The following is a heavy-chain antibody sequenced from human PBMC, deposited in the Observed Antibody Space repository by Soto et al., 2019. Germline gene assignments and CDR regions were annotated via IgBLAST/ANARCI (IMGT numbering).Heavy chain of an antibody. D-gene: IGHD2-2*01. Sequence: SETLSLTCTVSGGSISSSSYYWGWIRQPPGKGLEWIGSIYYSGSTYYNPSLKSRVTISVDTSKNQFSLKLSSVTAADTAVYYCASRVPAAIGGYYYYGMDVWGQGTTVTVSS. CDR2: IYYSGST. J-gene: IGHJ6*02. CDR3: ASRVPAAIGGYYYYGMDV. CDR1: GGSISSSSYY. V-gene: IGHV4-39*01.